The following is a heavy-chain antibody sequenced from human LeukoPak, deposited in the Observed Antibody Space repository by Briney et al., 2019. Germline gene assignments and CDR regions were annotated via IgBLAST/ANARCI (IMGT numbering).Heavy chain of an antibody. V-gene: IGHV1-46*01. Sequence: ASVKVSCKASGGTFSSYAISWVRQAPGQGLEWMGIINPSGGSTSYAQKFQGRVTMTRDTSTSTVYMELSSLRSEDTAVYYCARDQEYDYVWGSYRPGSFDYWGQGTLVTVSS. CDR3: ARDQEYDYVWGSYRPGSFDY. CDR1: GGTFSSYA. J-gene: IGHJ4*02. D-gene: IGHD3-16*02. CDR2: INPSGGST.